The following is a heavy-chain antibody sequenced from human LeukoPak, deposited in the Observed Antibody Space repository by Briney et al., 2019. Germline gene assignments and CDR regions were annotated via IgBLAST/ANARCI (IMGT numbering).Heavy chain of an antibody. Sequence: SETLSLTCAVSGGSISSGGYSWSWIRQPSGKGLEWIGYIYHSGSTYYNPSLKSRVTISVDRSKNQFSLKLSSVTAADTAVYYCARADGSGSYSMDAFDIWGQGTMVTVSS. CDR1: GGSISSGGYS. CDR2: IYHSGST. J-gene: IGHJ3*02. D-gene: IGHD3-10*01. CDR3: ARADGSGSYSMDAFDI. V-gene: IGHV4-30-2*01.